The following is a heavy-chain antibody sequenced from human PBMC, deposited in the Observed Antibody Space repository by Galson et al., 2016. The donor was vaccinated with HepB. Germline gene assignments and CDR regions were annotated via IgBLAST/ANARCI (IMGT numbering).Heavy chain of an antibody. CDR3: GKHGGFDY. CDR1: GFSFSNSG. CDR2: ITRSGAAT. Sequence: SLRLSCAASGFSFSNSGMSWVRQAPGRGLEWVSGITRSGAATHYADFVKGRFTISRDNSKNTLYLYMNNLTAGDTAIYYCGKHGGFDYWGQRALATVSS. J-gene: IGHJ4*02. D-gene: IGHD3-16*01. V-gene: IGHV3-23*01.